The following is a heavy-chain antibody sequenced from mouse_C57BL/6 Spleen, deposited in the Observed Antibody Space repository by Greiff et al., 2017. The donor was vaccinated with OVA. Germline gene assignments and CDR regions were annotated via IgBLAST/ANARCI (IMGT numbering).Heavy chain of an antibody. D-gene: IGHD2-1*01. Sequence: VKLMESGPGLVAPSQSLSITCTVSGFSFTSYGVHWVRQPPGKGLEWLVVIWSDGSTTYNSALKSRLSISKDNSKSQVFLKMNSLQTDDTAMYYCARQDGNYISSWFAYWGQGTLVTVSA. V-gene: IGHV2-6-1*01. CDR2: IWSDGST. CDR3: ARQDGNYISSWFAY. CDR1: GFSFTSYG. J-gene: IGHJ3*01.